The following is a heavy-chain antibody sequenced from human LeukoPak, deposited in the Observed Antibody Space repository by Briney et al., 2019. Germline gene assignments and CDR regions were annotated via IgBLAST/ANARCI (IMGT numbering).Heavy chain of an antibody. D-gene: IGHD1-26*01. CDR1: GFTFSSYA. CDR3: AKDPLPYSGSYSDY. Sequence: GRSLRLSCAASGFTFSSYAMSWVRQAPGKGLEWVSAISGSGGSTYYADSVKGRFTISRDNSKNTLYLQMNSLRAEDTAVYYCAKDPLPYSGSYSDYWGQGTLVTVSS. CDR2: ISGSGGST. J-gene: IGHJ4*02. V-gene: IGHV3-23*01.